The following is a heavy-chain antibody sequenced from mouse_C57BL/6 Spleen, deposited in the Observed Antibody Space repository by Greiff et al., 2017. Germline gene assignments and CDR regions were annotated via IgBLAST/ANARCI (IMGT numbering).Heavy chain of an antibody. CDR2: IYPGGGYT. Sequence: VQLQQSGAELVRPGTSVKMSCKASGYTFTDYWIGWAKQRPGHGLEWIGDIYPGGGYTNYNEKFKGKATLTADKSSSTAYLQFSRLTSEDSAIYDGARSDDSSGYSYWGQGTLVTVSA. D-gene: IGHD3-2*02. V-gene: IGHV1-63*01. CDR3: ARSDDSSGYSY. J-gene: IGHJ3*01. CDR1: GYTFTDYW.